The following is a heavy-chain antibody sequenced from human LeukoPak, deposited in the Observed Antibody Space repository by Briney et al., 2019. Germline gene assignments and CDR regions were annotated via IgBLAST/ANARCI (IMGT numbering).Heavy chain of an antibody. V-gene: IGHV3-30-3*01. J-gene: IGHJ6*02. CDR2: ISYDGSNK. CDR3: AREPGSVRLATYYYYGMDV. CDR1: GFTFSSYA. Sequence: GSLRLSCAASGFTFSSYAMHWVRQAPGKGLEWVAVISYDGSNKHYADSVKGRFTISRDNSKNTLYLQMNSLRAEDTAVYYCAREPGSVRLATYYYYGMDVWGQGTTVTVSS. D-gene: IGHD6-19*01.